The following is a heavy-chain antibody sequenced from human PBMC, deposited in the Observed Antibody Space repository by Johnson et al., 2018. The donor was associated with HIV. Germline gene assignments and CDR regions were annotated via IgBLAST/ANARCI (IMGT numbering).Heavy chain of an antibody. J-gene: IGHJ3*02. CDR3: AKGVITMIVVATDAFDI. CDR1: GFTFSSYG. V-gene: IGHV3-30*18. CDR2: ISYDGSNK. D-gene: IGHD3-22*01. Sequence: QVQLVESGGDVVQPGRSLRLSCAASGFTFSSYGMHWVRQAPGKGLEWVAVISYDGSNKYYADSVKGRFTISRDNSKNTLYLQMNSLRAEDTAVYYCAKGVITMIVVATDAFDIWGQGTMVTVSS.